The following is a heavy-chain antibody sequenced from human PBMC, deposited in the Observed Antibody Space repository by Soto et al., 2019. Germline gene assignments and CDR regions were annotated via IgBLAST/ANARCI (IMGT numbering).Heavy chain of an antibody. Sequence: QVQLVQSGAEVQKPGSSVKVSCKASGGTFSSYTISWVRQAPGQGLEWMGRIIPILGIANYAQKFQGRVTITADKSTSTAYMELSSLRSEDTAVYYCARREDYGDPNGTFDIWGQGTMVTVSS. CDR1: GGTFSSYT. V-gene: IGHV1-69*02. CDR2: IIPILGIA. J-gene: IGHJ3*02. CDR3: ARREDYGDPNGTFDI. D-gene: IGHD4-17*01.